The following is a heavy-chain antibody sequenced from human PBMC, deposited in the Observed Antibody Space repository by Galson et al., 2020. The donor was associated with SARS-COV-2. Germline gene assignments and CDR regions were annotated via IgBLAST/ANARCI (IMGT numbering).Heavy chain of an antibody. CDR1: GGSISSGDYY. Sequence: SETLSLTCTVSGGSISSGDYYWSWIRQPPGKGLEWIGYIYYSGSTYYNPSLKSRVTISVDTSKNQFSLKLSSVTAADTAVYYCALTIERLYYYDSSGFYYWGQGTLVTVSS. V-gene: IGHV4-30-4*01. J-gene: IGHJ4*02. D-gene: IGHD3-22*01. CDR2: IYYSGST. CDR3: ALTIERLYYYDSSGFYY.